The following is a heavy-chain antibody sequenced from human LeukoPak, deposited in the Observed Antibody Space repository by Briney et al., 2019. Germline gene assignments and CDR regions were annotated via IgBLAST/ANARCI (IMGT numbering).Heavy chain of an antibody. J-gene: IGHJ4*02. Sequence: GASVKVSCKASGYTFTSYDINWVRQATGQGLEWMGWMNPNSGNTGYAQKFQGRVTMTRNTSISTAYMELSSLRSEDTAVYYCAITPDCRTGYYFDYWGQGTLVTVSS. CDR1: GYTFTSYD. V-gene: IGHV1-8*01. D-gene: IGHD2-8*02. CDR3: AITPDCRTGYYFDY. CDR2: MNPNSGNT.